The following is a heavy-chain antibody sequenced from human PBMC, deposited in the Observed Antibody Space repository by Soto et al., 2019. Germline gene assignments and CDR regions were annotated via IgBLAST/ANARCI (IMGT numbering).Heavy chain of an antibody. D-gene: IGHD3-3*01. CDR3: ARWWSGSRQGFDP. J-gene: IGHJ5*02. Sequence: SETLPLTPTVSGGSIRSGDYYCSSIRQHPGKGLEWIGYIYYSGSTYYNPSLKSRVTISVDTSKNQFSLKLSSVTAADTAVYYCARWWSGSRQGFDPWGQGTLVTVS. CDR1: GGSIRSGDYY. V-gene: IGHV4-31*03. CDR2: IYYSGST.